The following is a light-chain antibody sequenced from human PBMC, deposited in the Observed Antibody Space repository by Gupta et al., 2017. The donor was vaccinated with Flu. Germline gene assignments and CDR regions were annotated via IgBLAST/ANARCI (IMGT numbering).Light chain of an antibody. CDR3: QQDNNWPYT. CDR2: GAS. J-gene: IGKJ2*01. CDR1: QSVSSK. V-gene: IGKV3D-15*01. Sequence: PATLSVSPGERATLSCRASQSVSSKLAWYQQKPGQAPRLLIYGASTRATGIPARFSGSGSGTXFTLTIXSLQSEDFAVYYCQQDNNWPYTFGXGTKLEIK.